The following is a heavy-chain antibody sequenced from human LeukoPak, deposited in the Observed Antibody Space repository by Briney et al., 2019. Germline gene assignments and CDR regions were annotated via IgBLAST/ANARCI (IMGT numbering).Heavy chain of an antibody. D-gene: IGHD5-12*01. Sequence: GGSLRLSCAASGFTFSSYAMSWVRQAPGKGLEWVSAISGSGGSTYYADSVKGRFTISRDNSKNTLYLQMNSLRAEDTAVYYCAKVRGAIVATTLDYWGQGTLVTVSS. CDR3: AKVRGAIVATTLDY. V-gene: IGHV3-23*01. CDR1: GFTFSSYA. CDR2: ISGSGGST. J-gene: IGHJ4*02.